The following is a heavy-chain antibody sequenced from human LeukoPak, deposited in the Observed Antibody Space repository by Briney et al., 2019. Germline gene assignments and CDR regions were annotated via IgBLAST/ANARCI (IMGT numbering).Heavy chain of an antibody. CDR2: IYYSGST. V-gene: IGHV4-59*12. CDR3: ARDYQWLVPYFDY. CDR1: GGSISSYY. D-gene: IGHD6-19*01. Sequence: SETLSLTCTVSGGSISSYYWNWIRQPPGKGLEWIGYIYYSGSTNYNPSLKSRVTISVDTSKNQFSLKLSSVTAADTAVYYCARDYQWLVPYFDYWGQGILVTVSS. J-gene: IGHJ4*02.